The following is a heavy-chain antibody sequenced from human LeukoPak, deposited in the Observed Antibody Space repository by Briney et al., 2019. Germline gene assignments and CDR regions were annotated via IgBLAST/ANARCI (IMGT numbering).Heavy chain of an antibody. CDR2: IDHSGSA. J-gene: IGHJ4*02. V-gene: IGHV4-38-2*02. CDR3: ARDQRDMATSHFDY. CDR1: YYSISFGYY. Sequence: PPETLSLTCTVSYYSISFGYYWGWIRQPPGKGLEWIGSIDHSGSAYYNPSLKSRVTISVDTSKNQFSLKLSSVTAADTAVYYCARDQRDMATSHFDYWGQGTLVTVSS. D-gene: IGHD5-24*01.